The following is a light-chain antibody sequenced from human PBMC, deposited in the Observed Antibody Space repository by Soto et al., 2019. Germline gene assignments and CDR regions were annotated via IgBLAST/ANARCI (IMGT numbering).Light chain of an antibody. CDR3: SSKRDSITLFV. CDR1: SSDVGAYNY. CDR2: EVT. V-gene: IGLV2-14*01. J-gene: IGLJ1*01. Sequence: QSVLTQPASVSGSPGQSITISCTGTSSDVGAYNYVSWYQHHPGKVPKLLIYEVTNRPSGVSDRFSGSKSDNTASLTISGLQAEDDAEYYCSSKRDSITLFVFGTVTKVTVL.